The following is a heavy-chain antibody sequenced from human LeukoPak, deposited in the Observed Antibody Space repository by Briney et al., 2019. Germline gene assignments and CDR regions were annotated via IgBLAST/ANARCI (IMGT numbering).Heavy chain of an antibody. CDR3: AAGRIGY. CDR1: GFTFSSFV. J-gene: IGHJ4*02. V-gene: IGHV3-23*01. Sequence: GGSLRLSCAASGFTFSSFVMNWVRQAPGKGLEWVSAIGSSGSTYYADSVRGRFTISRDNSKNTLYLQINSLRAEDTAVYYCAAGRIGYWGQGTPVTVSS. CDR2: IGSSGST.